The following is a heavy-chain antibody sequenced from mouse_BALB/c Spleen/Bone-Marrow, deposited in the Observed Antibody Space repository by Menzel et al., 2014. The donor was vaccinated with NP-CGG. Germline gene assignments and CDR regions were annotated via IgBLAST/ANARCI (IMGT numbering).Heavy chain of an antibody. CDR2: IYPGDGDT. V-gene: IGHV1-87*01. CDR3: AREVRRREWFAY. D-gene: IGHD2-14*01. Sequence: VQVVESGAELARPGASVKLSCKASGYTFTSYWMQWVKQRPGQGLEWIGAIYPGDGDTRYTQKFKGKATLTADKSSSTAYMQLSSLASEDSAVYYCAREVRRREWFAYWGQGTLVTVSA. J-gene: IGHJ3*01. CDR1: GYTFTSYW.